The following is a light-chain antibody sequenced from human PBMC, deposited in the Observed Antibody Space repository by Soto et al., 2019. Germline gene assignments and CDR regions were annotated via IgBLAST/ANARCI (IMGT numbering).Light chain of an antibody. J-gene: IGKJ2*01. Sequence: EIVLTQSPVTLSLSPGERATLSCRASQSVSTSLAWYQQKPGQAPRLLISAASNRATGIPARFSGSGSGTDFTLTISSLETEDFAVYYCQQRSTWHRTFGQGTKLEIK. CDR1: QSVSTS. CDR3: QQRSTWHRT. V-gene: IGKV3-11*01. CDR2: AAS.